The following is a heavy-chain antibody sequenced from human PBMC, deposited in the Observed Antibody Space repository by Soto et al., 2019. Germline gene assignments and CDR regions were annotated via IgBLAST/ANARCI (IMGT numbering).Heavy chain of an antibody. CDR3: ARVSYYYDVSGYYADS. V-gene: IGHV3-7*01. J-gene: IGHJ4*02. CDR1: GFIFRNHW. Sequence: EVHLVESGGGLVQPGGSLRLSCEASGFIFRNHWMNWVRQAPGKGLEWVANIKEDGSEKYYVDSVKGRFTISRDKAKNSLYLQMNSLRGEDTAVYYCARVSYYYDVSGYYADSWGQGTLVTVSS. CDR2: IKEDGSEK. D-gene: IGHD3-22*01.